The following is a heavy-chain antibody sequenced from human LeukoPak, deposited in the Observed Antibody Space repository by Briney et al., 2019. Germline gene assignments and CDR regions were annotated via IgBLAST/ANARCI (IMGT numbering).Heavy chain of an antibody. J-gene: IGHJ6*02. CDR3: ARARSLAHYYYGMDV. Sequence: SVKVSCKASGGTFSSYAISWVRQAPGEGLEWTGGIIPIFGTANYEQKFQGRVTITADESTSTAYMELSSLRSEDTAVYYCARARSLAHYYYGMDVWGQGTTVTVSS. CDR1: GGTFSSYA. CDR2: IIPIFGTA. V-gene: IGHV1-69*01. D-gene: IGHD2-15*01.